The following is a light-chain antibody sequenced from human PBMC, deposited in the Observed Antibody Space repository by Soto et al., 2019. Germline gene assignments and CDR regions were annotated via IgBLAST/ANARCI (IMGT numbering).Light chain of an antibody. J-gene: IGLJ2*01. CDR1: SSNIGSNG. CDR3: ATWDDSLNGYVV. Sequence: QPVLTQPLSVSGTPGQRVTISCSGSSSNIGSNGVNWYQQLPGTAPKIIIYRNNQRPSGVPDRFSGSKSGTSASLAISGLQSEDEGDYSCATWDDSLNGYVVFGGGTQLTVL. CDR2: RNN. V-gene: IGLV1-44*01.